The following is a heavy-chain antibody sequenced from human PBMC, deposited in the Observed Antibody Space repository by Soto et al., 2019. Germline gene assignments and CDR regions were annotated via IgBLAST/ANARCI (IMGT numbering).Heavy chain of an antibody. CDR3: ASAAVLTFTRFYDEDV. J-gene: IGHJ6*02. CDR1: GGTFSSYS. CDR2: LIPMFGTT. Sequence: QVQLVQSGAEVKMPGSSVKVSCEASGGTFSSYSINWVRQAPGQGLEWMGRLIPMFGTTDYAQRFQGRVTCAADESTNTAAMEVTDMTSEDTAVYYCASAAVLTFTRFYDEDVWCQRTTVTVSS. D-gene: IGHD5-12*01. V-gene: IGHV1-69*18.